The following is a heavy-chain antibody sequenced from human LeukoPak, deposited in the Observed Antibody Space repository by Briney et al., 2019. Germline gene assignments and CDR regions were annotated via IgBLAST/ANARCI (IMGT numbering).Heavy chain of an antibody. D-gene: IGHD2-2*01. J-gene: IGHJ5*02. CDR3: VRDRGYCSSTSCHEGFDP. V-gene: IGHV4-59*01. CDR2: IYYSGST. CDR1: GGSISNYY. Sequence: SSETLSLTCTVSGGSISNYYWSWIRQPPGKGLEWIGYIYYSGSTNYNPSLKSRVTISLDTSKNQFSLKLSSVTAADTAVYYCVRDRGYCSSTSCHEGFDPWGQGTLVTVSS.